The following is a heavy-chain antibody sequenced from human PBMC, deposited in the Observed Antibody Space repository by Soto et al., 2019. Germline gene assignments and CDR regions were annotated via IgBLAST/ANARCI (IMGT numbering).Heavy chain of an antibody. J-gene: IGHJ5*02. CDR2: LNTYGNT. D-gene: IGHD1-7*01. CDR3: GRESGETWDYEAS. CDR1: GGSISSYR. V-gene: IGHV4-4*07. Sequence: SETLSLTCTASGGSISSYRWSWIRQPAGKGLEWIGRLNTYGNTHYNPSLKSRVTVSVDTSRNQFFLTLRSVTAADSAVYHCGRESGETWDYEASWGQGTPVTVSS.